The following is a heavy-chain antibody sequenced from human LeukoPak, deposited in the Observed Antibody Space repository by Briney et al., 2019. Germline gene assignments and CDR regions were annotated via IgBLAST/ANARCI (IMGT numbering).Heavy chain of an antibody. CDR3: AIDLDGSGSYLGVNWFDP. V-gene: IGHV4-39*07. Sequence: SETLSLTCTVSRDSISSRNDYWGWIRQPPGKDLEWVGSVYYSGSTLFNPSLKSRVTIAVDTSKNQFSLKLSSVTAADTAVYYCAIDLDGSGSYLGVNWFDPWGQGTLVTVSS. J-gene: IGHJ5*02. D-gene: IGHD3-10*01. CDR1: RDSISSRNDY. CDR2: VYYSGST.